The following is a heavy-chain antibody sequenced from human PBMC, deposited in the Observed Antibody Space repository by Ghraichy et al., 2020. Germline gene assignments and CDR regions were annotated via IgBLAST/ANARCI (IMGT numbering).Heavy chain of an antibody. CDR2: IYYSGST. J-gene: IGHJ4*02. D-gene: IGHD2-15*01. CDR1: GGSISSGGYY. Sequence: SETLSLTCTVSGGSISSGGYYWSWIRQHPGKGLEWIGYIYYSGSTYYNPSLKSRVTISVDTSKNQFSLKLSSVTAADTAVYYCARGDCSGGSCPEYFDYWGQGTLVTVSS. CDR3: ARGDCSGGSCPEYFDY. V-gene: IGHV4-31*03.